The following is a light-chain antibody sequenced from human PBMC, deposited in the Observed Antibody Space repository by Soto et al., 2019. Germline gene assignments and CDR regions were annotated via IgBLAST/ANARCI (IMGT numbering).Light chain of an antibody. Sequence: EIVLTQSPATLSLSPGERATLSCRTSQSVSSYLAWYQQKPGQAPRLLIYDASNRATGIPARFSGSGSGTDFTLTTSSLEAEDVAVYYCQQRRNWPPLTFGGGTKVEIK. CDR3: QQRRNWPPLT. J-gene: IGKJ4*01. CDR2: DAS. V-gene: IGKV3-11*01. CDR1: QSVSSY.